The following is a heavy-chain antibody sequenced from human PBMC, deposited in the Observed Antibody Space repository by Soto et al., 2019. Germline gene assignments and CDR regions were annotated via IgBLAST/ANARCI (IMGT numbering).Heavy chain of an antibody. V-gene: IGHV1-2*04. CDR2: INPNSGGT. J-gene: IGHJ6*01. CDR1: GYTFTGYY. D-gene: IGHD2-2*01. CDR3: ARDSIVVVPEIKYYYYYGTDV. Sequence: ASVKVSCKASGYTFTGYYMHWVRQAPGQGLEWMGWINPNSGGTNYAQKFQGWVTMTRDTSISTAYMELSRLRSDDTAVYYCARDSIVVVPEIKYYYYYGTDVWRQGTTDTVSS.